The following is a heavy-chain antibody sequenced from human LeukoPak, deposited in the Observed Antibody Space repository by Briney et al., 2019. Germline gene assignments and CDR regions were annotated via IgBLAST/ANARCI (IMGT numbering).Heavy chain of an antibody. CDR3: ATPYCSSLSCLDVFNM. V-gene: IGHV4-31*03. J-gene: IGHJ3*02. D-gene: IGHD2-2*01. Sequence: ASQTLSLTCSVSGVSVSDGRYYWTWIRQHPGKGLEWIGYKYYSGSAKYNPSLKSRLTISIDTAKNQFSLQLSSVTAADTATYYCATPYCSSLSCLDVFNMWGQGTRVTVSS. CDR1: GVSVSDGRYY. CDR2: KYYSGSA.